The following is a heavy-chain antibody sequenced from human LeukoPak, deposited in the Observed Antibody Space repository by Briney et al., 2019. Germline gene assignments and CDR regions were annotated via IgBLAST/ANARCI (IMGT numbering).Heavy chain of an antibody. CDR3: ARGFLGDAFDI. CDR2: IGTVGDP. Sequence: GGSLRLSCAASGFTFSRYDMHWVRQATGKGLEWVSAIGTVGDPYYPGSVKGRFTISRENAKNSLYRQMNSLRAGDTAVYYCARGFLGDAFDIWGQGTMVTVSS. J-gene: IGHJ3*02. V-gene: IGHV3-13*05. CDR1: GFTFSRYD. D-gene: IGHD3-3*01.